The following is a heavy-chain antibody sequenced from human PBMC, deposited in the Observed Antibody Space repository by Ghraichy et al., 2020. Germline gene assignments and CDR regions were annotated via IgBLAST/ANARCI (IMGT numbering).Heavy chain of an antibody. CDR1: GFTFSSYA. Sequence: GESLNISCAASGFTFSSYAMSWVRQAPGKGLEWVSAISGSGGSTYYADSVKGRFTISRDNSKNTLYLQMNSLRAEDTAVYYCASSMVRGVPQPPDYWGQGTLVTVSS. V-gene: IGHV3-23*01. D-gene: IGHD3-10*01. CDR3: ASSMVRGVPQPPDY. CDR2: ISGSGGST. J-gene: IGHJ4*02.